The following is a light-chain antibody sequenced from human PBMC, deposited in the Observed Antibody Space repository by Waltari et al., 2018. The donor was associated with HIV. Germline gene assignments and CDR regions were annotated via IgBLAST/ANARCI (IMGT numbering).Light chain of an antibody. CDR2: GAS. Sequence: EIVLTQSPGTLCLSPGERATLSCRASQSVSSTYLARYQQKPGQAPRLLIYGASSRATGIPDRFSGSGSATDFTLTISRLEPEDFAVYYCQQYGSSSLTFGGGTKVEIK. J-gene: IGKJ4*01. CDR3: QQYGSSSLT. V-gene: IGKV3-20*01. CDR1: QSVSSTY.